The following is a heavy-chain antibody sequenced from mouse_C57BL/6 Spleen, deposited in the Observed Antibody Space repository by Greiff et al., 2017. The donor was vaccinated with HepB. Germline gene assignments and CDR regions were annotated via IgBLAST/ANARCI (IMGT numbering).Heavy chain of an antibody. CDR1: GYTFTSYW. V-gene: IGHV1-55*01. D-gene: IGHD1-1*01. J-gene: IGHJ1*03. CDR3: ARRTTVRYFDV. CDR2: IYPGSGST. Sequence: QVHVKQPGAELVKPGASVKMSCKASGYTFTSYWITWVKQRPGQGLEWIGDIYPGSGSTNYNEKFKSKATLTVDTSSSTAYMQLSSLTSEDSAVYYCARRTTVRYFDVWGTGTTVTVSS.